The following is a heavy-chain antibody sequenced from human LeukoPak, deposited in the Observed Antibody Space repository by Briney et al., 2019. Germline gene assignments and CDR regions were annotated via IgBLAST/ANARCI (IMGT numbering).Heavy chain of an antibody. D-gene: IGHD4-11*01. CDR1: GYTFNGFY. V-gene: IGHV1-2*02. Sequence: GASVKVSCKASGYTFNGFYLHWVRQAPGQGLEWMGWINPNSSGTNYAQKFQGRVTMTRDTSISTAYMELSRLRSDDTAVYYCARWMATVTTPDYWGQGTLVTVSS. CDR2: INPNSSGT. J-gene: IGHJ4*02. CDR3: ARWMATVTTPDY.